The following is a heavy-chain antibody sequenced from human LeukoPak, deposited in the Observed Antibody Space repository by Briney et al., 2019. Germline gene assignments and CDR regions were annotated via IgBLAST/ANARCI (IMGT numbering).Heavy chain of an antibody. CDR1: GFTFNDYA. V-gene: IGHV3-43*02. D-gene: IGHD2-15*01. Sequence: PGGSLRLSCAVSGFTFNDYAMNWVRQAPGKGLEWVSFISGDGGSTYYADSVKGRFTISRDNSKNSLYLQMNSLRLGDTALYYCATDCSGNRCYSLWGQGTPVTVSS. CDR2: ISGDGGST. CDR3: ATDCSGNRCYSL. J-gene: IGHJ4*02.